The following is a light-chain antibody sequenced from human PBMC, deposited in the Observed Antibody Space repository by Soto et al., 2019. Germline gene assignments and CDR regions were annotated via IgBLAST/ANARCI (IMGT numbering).Light chain of an antibody. CDR3: QQYYSTPPT. Sequence: DIVMTQSPDSLAESLGERATINCKSSQSILYSSNNKNYLAWYQQSPGQPPKLLIYWASTRESGVPDRFSGSGSGADFTLTISSLQAEDVAVYYCQQYYSTPPTFGQGTKLEIK. CDR2: WAS. CDR1: QSILYSSNNKNY. V-gene: IGKV4-1*01. J-gene: IGKJ2*01.